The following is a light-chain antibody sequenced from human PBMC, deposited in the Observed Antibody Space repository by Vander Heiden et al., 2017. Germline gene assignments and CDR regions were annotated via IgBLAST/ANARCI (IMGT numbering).Light chain of an antibody. CDR2: EVT. V-gene: IGLV2-8*01. J-gene: IGLJ2*01. CDR3: ISYAGSNNLV. CDR1: SSDVGGYKY. Sequence: QSALTQPPSASGSPGQSVTVSRTGTSSDVGGYKYVSWYQQHPGKAPKLMIYEVTKRPSGVPDRFSGSKSGNTASLTVSGLQAEDEADYYCISYAGSNNLVFGGGTKLTVL.